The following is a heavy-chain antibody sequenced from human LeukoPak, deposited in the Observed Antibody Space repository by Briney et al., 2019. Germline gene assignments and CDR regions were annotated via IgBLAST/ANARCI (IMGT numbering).Heavy chain of an antibody. V-gene: IGHV1-8*03. J-gene: IGHJ4*02. CDR1: GYTFTSYD. CDR3: SWYYYDSSGYSDY. CDR2: MNPNSGNT. D-gene: IGHD3-22*01. Sequence: ASVKVSCKASGYTFTSYDINWVRQATGQGLEWMGWMNPNSGNTGYAQKFQGRVTITRNTSISTAYMELSSLRSEDTAVHYCSWYYYDSSGYSDYWGQGTLVTVSS.